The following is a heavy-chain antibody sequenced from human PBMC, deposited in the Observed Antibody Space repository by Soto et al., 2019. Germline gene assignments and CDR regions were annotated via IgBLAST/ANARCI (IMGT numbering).Heavy chain of an antibody. J-gene: IGHJ4*02. CDR3: AITPEYYDYVWGSYRYTGGFDY. CDR1: GGSISSSSYY. V-gene: IGHV4-39*01. D-gene: IGHD3-16*02. Sequence: SETLSLTCTVSGGSISSSSYYWGWIRQPPGKGLEWIGSIYYSGSTYYNPSLKSRVTISVDTSKNQFSLKLSSVTAADTAVYYCAITPEYYDYVWGSYRYTGGFDYWGQGTLVTSPQ. CDR2: IYYSGST.